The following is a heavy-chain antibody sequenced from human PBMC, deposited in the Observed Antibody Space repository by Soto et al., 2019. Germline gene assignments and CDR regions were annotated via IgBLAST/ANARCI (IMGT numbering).Heavy chain of an antibody. CDR2: IIPIFGTA. V-gene: IGHV1-69*01. CDR1: GGTFSSYA. J-gene: IGHJ4*02. D-gene: IGHD1-7*01. Sequence: QVQLVQSGAEVKKPGSSVKVSCKASGGTFSSYAISWVRQAPGQGLEWMGGIIPIFGTANYAQKFQGRVTITADESTSTAYMELSSLRSEDTAVYYCARARGGTGTTDHRFPFAYWGQGTLVTVSS. CDR3: ARARGGTGTTDHRFPFAY.